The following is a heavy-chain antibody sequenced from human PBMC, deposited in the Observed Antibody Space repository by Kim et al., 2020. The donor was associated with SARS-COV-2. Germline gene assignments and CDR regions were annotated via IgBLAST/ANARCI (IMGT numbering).Heavy chain of an antibody. V-gene: IGHV4-34*01. CDR2: INHSGST. CDR1: GGSFSGYY. Sequence: SETLSLTCAVYGGSFSGYYWSWIRQPPGKGLEWIGEINHSGSTNYNPSLKSRVTISVDTSKNQFSLKLSSVTAADTAVYYCARGIYSYGSYFDYWGQGTLVTVSS. CDR3: ARGIYSYGSYFDY. J-gene: IGHJ4*02. D-gene: IGHD5-18*01.